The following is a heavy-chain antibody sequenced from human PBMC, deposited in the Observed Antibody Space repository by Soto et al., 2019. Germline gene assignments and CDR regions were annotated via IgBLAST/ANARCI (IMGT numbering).Heavy chain of an antibody. CDR1: GVTISSNA. V-gene: IGHV3-23*01. D-gene: IGHD2-15*01. CDR2: VSIGGST. J-gene: IGHJ4*01. CDR3: ARRRGAGGHFDF. Sequence: PGASLRLSFAVSGVTISSNAMVWGRQGPGKGLEWIAVVSIGGSTHYADSVRGRFTISIDTSKNTLSLQMNCLTAEDTAVYFCARRRGAGGHFDFWGQGAMVTVSS.